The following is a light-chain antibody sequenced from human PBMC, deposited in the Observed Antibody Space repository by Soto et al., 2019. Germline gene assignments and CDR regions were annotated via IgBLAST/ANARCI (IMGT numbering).Light chain of an antibody. Sequence: QSALTQPPSASGSPGQSVTISCTGTSSDVGSYNLVSWHQQHPGKAPKVMIYGVSQRPSGVPDRFSGSKSGNTASLTVSGLQDEDEADYFCSSYAGSSVVFGAGTKVTVL. CDR2: GVS. CDR1: SSDVGSYNL. CDR3: SSYAGSSVV. V-gene: IGLV2-8*01. J-gene: IGLJ2*01.